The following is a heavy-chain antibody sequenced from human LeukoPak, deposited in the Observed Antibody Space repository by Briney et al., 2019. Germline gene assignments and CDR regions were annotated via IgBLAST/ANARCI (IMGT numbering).Heavy chain of an antibody. D-gene: IGHD5-18*01. Sequence: ASVKVSCKASGYTFTGYYMHWVRQAPGQGLEWMGWINPNSGGTNYAQNFQGRVTMTRDKSISTAYMELSRLRSDDTAVYYWAREEDTAMVPFDYWGQGTLVTVSS. CDR3: AREEDTAMVPFDY. CDR2: INPNSGGT. J-gene: IGHJ4*02. V-gene: IGHV1-2*02. CDR1: GYTFTGYY.